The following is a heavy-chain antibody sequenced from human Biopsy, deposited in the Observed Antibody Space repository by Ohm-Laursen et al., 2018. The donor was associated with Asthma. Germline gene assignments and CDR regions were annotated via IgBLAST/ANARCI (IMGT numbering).Heavy chain of an antibody. V-gene: IGHV1-18*01. CDR1: GYTFNSAV. Sequence: ATAKIPCKTSGYTFNSAVITWVRQAPGQGLEWMGWISVYNGNTQVAQKLQDRVTMITDTSTSTAYMELRSLRSDDTAVYFCARAVDYSHYYGIDVWGQGTTVTVS. J-gene: IGHJ6*02. CDR2: ISVYNGNT. CDR3: ARAVDYSHYYGIDV. D-gene: IGHD3-10*01.